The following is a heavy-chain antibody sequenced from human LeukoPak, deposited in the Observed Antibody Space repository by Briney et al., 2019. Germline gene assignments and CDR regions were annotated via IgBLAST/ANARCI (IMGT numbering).Heavy chain of an antibody. CDR3: ARDAPFWSGYYYFDY. CDR1: GYSISSGYY. V-gene: IGHV4-38-2*02. CDR2: IYHSGST. Sequence: SETLSLTCTVSGYSISSGYYWGWIRQPPGKGLEWIGSIYHSGSTYYNPSLKSRVTISVDTSKNQFSLKLSSVTAADTAVYYCARDAPFWSGYYYFDYWGQGTLVTVSS. J-gene: IGHJ4*02. D-gene: IGHD3-3*01.